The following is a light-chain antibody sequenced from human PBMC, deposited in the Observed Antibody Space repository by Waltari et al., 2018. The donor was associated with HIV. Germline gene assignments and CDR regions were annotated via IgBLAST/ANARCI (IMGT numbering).Light chain of an antibody. CDR1: QSVRSN. CDR3: QQYNNWWT. V-gene: IGKV3-15*01. J-gene: IGKJ1*01. CDR2: DAS. Sequence: TVMTQSPATLSVSPGERDPLSCRASQSVRSNLAWYQQKPGQAPRLLIYDASTRATGIPARFSGSGSGTEFSLTISSLQSEDFALYYCQQYNNWWTFGQGTKVEIK.